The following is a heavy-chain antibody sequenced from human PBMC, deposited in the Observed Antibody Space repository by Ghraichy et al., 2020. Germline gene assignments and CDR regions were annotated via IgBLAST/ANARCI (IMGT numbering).Heavy chain of an antibody. CDR3: AKEGGFITMVRGVIPFDY. CDR1: GFTFSSYA. J-gene: IGHJ4*02. CDR2: ISGSGGST. V-gene: IGHV3-23*01. D-gene: IGHD3-10*01. Sequence: GSLRLSCAASGFTFSSYAMSWVRQAPGKGLEWVSAISGSGGSTYYADSVKGRFTISRDNSKNTLYLQMNSLRAEDTAVYYCAKEGGFITMVRGVIPFDYWGQGTLVTVSS.